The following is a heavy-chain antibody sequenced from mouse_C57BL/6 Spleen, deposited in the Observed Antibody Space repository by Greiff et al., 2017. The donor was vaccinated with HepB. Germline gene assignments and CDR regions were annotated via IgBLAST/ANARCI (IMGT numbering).Heavy chain of an antibody. Sequence: EVNVVESGGGLVKPGGSLKLSCAASGFTFSSYAMSWVRQTPEKRLEWVATISDGGSYTYYPDNVKGRFTISRDNAKNNLYLQMSHLKSEDTAMYYCARAGNYYGSSSGYFDYWGQGTTLTVSS. V-gene: IGHV5-4*03. J-gene: IGHJ2*01. CDR3: ARAGNYYGSSSGYFDY. D-gene: IGHD1-1*01. CDR1: GFTFSSYA. CDR2: ISDGGSYT.